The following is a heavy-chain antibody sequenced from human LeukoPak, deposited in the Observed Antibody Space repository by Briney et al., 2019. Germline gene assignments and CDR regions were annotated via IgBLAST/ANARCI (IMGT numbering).Heavy chain of an antibody. J-gene: IGHJ4*02. Sequence: GGSLRLSCAASGFTFSSYAMHWVRQAPGKGLEWVAVISYDGSNKYYADSVKGRFTISRDNSKNTLYLQMNSLRAEGTAVYYCARAAGLVRGVIVYWGQGTLVTVSS. D-gene: IGHD3-10*01. CDR3: ARAAGLVRGVIVY. V-gene: IGHV3-30*04. CDR2: ISYDGSNK. CDR1: GFTFSSYA.